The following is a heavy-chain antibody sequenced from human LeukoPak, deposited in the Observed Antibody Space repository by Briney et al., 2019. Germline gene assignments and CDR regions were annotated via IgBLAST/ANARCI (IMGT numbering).Heavy chain of an antibody. CDR1: GGSISSDY. D-gene: IGHD1-26*01. Sequence: SETLSLTCTVSGGSISSDYWSWIRQPPGKGLEWIGYIYYRGSTNYNPSLKSRVTISVDTSKNQFSLKLSSVTAADTAVYYCARDSGSYRWDYWGQGTLVTVSS. CDR3: ARDSGSYRWDY. V-gene: IGHV4-59*01. J-gene: IGHJ4*02. CDR2: IYYRGST.